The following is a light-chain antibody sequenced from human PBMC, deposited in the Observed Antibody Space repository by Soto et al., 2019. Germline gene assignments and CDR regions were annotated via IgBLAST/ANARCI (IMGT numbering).Light chain of an antibody. CDR2: AAS. Sequence: DIQVTQSPSSLSASVGDTITIACRASQSISTYLNCYQQEPGKAPILLIYAASTLQKGVPSRFSGSGSGTDFTLTINSLQPEDFAIYYCQQSYSTPFTFGPGTKVDIK. J-gene: IGKJ3*01. V-gene: IGKV1-39*01. CDR1: QSISTY. CDR3: QQSYSTPFT.